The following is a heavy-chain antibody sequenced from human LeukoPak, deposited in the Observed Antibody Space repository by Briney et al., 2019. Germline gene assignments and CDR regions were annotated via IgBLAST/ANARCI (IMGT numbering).Heavy chain of an antibody. D-gene: IGHD3-22*01. CDR3: ARGGAYYYDSSGYSRDDAFDI. CDR2: INHSGSI. V-gene: IGHV4-34*01. CDR1: GGSFSGYY. Sequence: SETLSLTCAVYGGSFSGYYWSWIRQPPGKGLEWIGEINHSGSINYNPSLKSRVTISVDTSKNQFSLKLSSVTAADTAVYYCARGGAYYYDSSGYSRDDAFDIWGQGTMVTVSS. J-gene: IGHJ3*02.